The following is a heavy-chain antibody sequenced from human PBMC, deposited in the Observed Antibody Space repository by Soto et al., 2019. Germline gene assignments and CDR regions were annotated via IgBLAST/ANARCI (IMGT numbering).Heavy chain of an antibody. CDR3: ARDLWGYCGTDCYPLDA. V-gene: IGHV4-59*01. Sequence: SETLSLTCTVSGGSISGYYWSWIRQPPGKGLEWIGYMYNTGSTVYNPSFKSRVTISVDTSKNQFSLKLNSVTAADTAVYYCARDLWGYCGTDCYPLDAWGQGTKVTVS. J-gene: IGHJ6*02. CDR2: MYNTGST. CDR1: GGSISGYY. D-gene: IGHD2-21*02.